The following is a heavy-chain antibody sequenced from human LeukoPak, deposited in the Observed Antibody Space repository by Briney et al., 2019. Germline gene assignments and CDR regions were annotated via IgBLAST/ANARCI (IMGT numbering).Heavy chain of an antibody. V-gene: IGHV4-39*07. CDR3: ARSSGYSSSWYHAFDI. J-gene: IGHJ3*02. CDR1: GGSISSSPYY. D-gene: IGHD6-13*01. Sequence: SETLSLTCTVSGGSISSSPYYWGWIRQPPGKGLEWIGSIYYSGSTYYNPSLKSRVTISVDTSKNQFSLRLSSVTAADTAVYYCARSSGYSSSWYHAFDIWGQGTMVTVSS. CDR2: IYYSGST.